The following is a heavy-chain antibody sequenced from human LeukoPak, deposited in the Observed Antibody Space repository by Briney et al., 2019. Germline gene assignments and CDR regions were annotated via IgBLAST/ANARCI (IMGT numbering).Heavy chain of an antibody. J-gene: IGHJ4*02. Sequence: PSETLSLTCTASGGSISSYYWSWIRQPPGKGLEWIGYIYYSGSTNYNPSLKSRVTISVDTSKNQFSLKLSSVTAADTAVYYCAITKGDSGAFDYWGQGTLVTVSS. D-gene: IGHD3-10*01. CDR2: IYYSGST. CDR1: GGSISSYY. V-gene: IGHV4-59*01. CDR3: AITKGDSGAFDY.